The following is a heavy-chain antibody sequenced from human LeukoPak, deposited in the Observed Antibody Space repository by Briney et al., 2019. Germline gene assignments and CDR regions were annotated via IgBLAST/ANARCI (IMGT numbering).Heavy chain of an antibody. Sequence: SETLSLTCTVSGGSISSSSYYWGWIRQPPGKGLEWIGSIYCSGSTYYNPSLKSRVTISVDTSKNQFSLKLSSVTAADTAVYYCARSTGTNPVDYWGQGTLVTVSS. J-gene: IGHJ4*02. CDR1: GGSISSSSYY. D-gene: IGHD1/OR15-1a*01. V-gene: IGHV4-39*01. CDR3: ARSTGTNPVDY. CDR2: IYCSGST.